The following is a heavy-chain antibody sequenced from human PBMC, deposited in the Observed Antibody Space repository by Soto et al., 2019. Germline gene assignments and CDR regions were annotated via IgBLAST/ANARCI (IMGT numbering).Heavy chain of an antibody. V-gene: IGHV3-48*01. D-gene: IGHD3-22*01. CDR1: GFSFRSYS. Sequence: PGGSLRLSCAASGFSFRSYSMNWVRQTPGKGLEWISYISYVRGGTSTIHYADSVKGRFTISRDNSKNTLYLQMNSLRAEDTAVYYCAKDYFSTGYYYGFDYWGQGTLVTVSS. CDR3: AKDYFSTGYYYGFDY. CDR2: ISYVRGGTSTI. J-gene: IGHJ4*02.